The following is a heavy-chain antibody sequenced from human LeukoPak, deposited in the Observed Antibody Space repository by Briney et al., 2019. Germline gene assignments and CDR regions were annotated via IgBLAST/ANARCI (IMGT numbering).Heavy chain of an antibody. J-gene: IGHJ4*02. CDR1: GFTFRSYT. CDR3: ARDVEYFWGGVDY. V-gene: IGHV3-30-3*01. Sequence: PGRSLRLSCAASGFTFRSYTMHWVRQAPGKGLEWVAVISYDGSNKYYADSVKGRFTISRDNSKNTLYLQMNSLRAEDTAVYYCARDVEYFWGGVDYWGQGTLVTVSS. D-gene: IGHD3-3*01. CDR2: ISYDGSNK.